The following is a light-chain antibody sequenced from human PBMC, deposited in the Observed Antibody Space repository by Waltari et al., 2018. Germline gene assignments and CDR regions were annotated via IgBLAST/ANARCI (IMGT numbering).Light chain of an antibody. CDR2: VNSDGSH. CDR1: SGHSSNV. V-gene: IGLV4-69*01. CDR3: QTGGHGTWV. J-gene: IGLJ3*02. Sequence: QLVLTQSPSASASLGASVKLTCTLSSGHSSNVIAWHQQQPEKGPRYLRKVNSDGSHSKGDEIPDRFSGSSSGAERYLTISSVQSEDEADYYCQTGGHGTWVFGGGTKLTVL.